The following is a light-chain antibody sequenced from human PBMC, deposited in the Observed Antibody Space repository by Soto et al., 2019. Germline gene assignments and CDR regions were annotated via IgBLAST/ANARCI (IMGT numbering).Light chain of an antibody. Sequence: DIQLNQSPSTLSASVGDRVTLTCRARQSISAWLAWYQQKPGKAPKVLIYKASILHSGVPSRFSCSGSGTEFTHTISGLQPDDFSSDYCQRYNEFSSYSCGQGTKLEIQ. CDR1: QSISAW. CDR3: QRYNEFSSYS. V-gene: IGKV1-5*03. CDR2: KAS. J-gene: IGKJ2*01.